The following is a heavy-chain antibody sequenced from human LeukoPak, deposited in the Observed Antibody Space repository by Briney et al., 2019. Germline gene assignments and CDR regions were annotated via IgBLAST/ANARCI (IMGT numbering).Heavy chain of an antibody. J-gene: IGHJ4*02. Sequence: AGGSLRLSCAASGFTFSDYSMNWVRQAPWKGLEWVSTISGSGGNTYYAGSVKGRFTISRDNSKNTLYLQMNSLRAEDTAVYYCAKLHNRNSDYWGQGTLVTVSS. V-gene: IGHV3-23*01. CDR3: AKLHNRNSDY. CDR1: GFTFSDYS. D-gene: IGHD1-14*01. CDR2: ISGSGGNT.